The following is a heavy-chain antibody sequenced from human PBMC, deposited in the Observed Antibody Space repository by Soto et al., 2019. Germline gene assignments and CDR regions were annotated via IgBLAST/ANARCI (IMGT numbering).Heavy chain of an antibody. CDR3: VSRGGGFD. V-gene: IGHV3-30*03. J-gene: IGHJ4*02. CDR1: GFTFSSYG. Sequence: ESGGGVVQPGRSLRLSCAASGFTFSSYGMHWVRQAPGKGLEWVAVISYDGSNKYYADSVKGRFTISRDNSKNTLYLQMNSLRAEDTAVYYCVSRGGGFDWGQGTLVTVSS. CDR2: ISYDGSNK. D-gene: IGHD3-10*01.